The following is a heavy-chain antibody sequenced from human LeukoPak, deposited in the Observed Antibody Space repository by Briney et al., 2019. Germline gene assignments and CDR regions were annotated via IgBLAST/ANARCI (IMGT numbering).Heavy chain of an antibody. CDR2: IYTSGST. J-gene: IGHJ3*02. CDR1: GDSISTYY. D-gene: IGHD6-19*01. CDR3: ARAISSGWFKNAFDI. Sequence: TSETLSLTCTVSGDSISTYYWGWIRQPAGKRLEWIGRIYTSGSTNYNPSLESRVTMSVVTSKNQFSLNLSSVTAADTAVYYCARAISSGWFKNAFDIWGQGTMVTVSS. V-gene: IGHV4-4*07.